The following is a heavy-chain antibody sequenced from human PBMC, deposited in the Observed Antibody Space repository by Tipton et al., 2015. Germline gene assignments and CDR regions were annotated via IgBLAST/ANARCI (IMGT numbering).Heavy chain of an antibody. CDR3: ARGHSAGSYYSCWFDP. Sequence: TLSLTCAVSGYSISSGYYWGWIRQPPGKGLEWIGSIYHSGSTYYNSSLKSRVTISVDTSKNQFSRKLSSVTAADTAVYYCARGHSAGSYYSCWFDPWGQGTLVTVSS. J-gene: IGHJ5*02. CDR2: IYHSGST. V-gene: IGHV4-38-2*01. CDR1: GYSISSGYY. D-gene: IGHD2-15*01.